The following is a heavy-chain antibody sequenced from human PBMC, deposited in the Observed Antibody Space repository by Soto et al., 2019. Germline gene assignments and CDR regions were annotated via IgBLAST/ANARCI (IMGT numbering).Heavy chain of an antibody. CDR2: IYYSGST. D-gene: IGHD2-15*01. V-gene: IGHV4-31*03. CDR1: GGSISSGGYY. J-gene: IGHJ5*02. Sequence: PPETLSLTCTVSGGSISSGGYYWSWIRQHPGKGLEWIGYIYYSGSTYYNPSLKSRVTISVDTSKNQFSLKLSSVTAADTAVYYCARGSRAYSVVGSTRSGSPRFDPWGQGTLVTVSS. CDR3: ARGSRAYSVVGSTRSGSPRFDP.